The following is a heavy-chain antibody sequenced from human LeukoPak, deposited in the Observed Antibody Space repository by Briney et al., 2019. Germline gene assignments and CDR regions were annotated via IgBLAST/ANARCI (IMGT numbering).Heavy chain of an antibody. J-gene: IGHJ4*02. CDR3: ARGRSFDC. Sequence: GGSLRLSCAASGFTFSTYPMHWVRQAPGKGLEYVSAIRANGGSIFYANSVKGRFTIPRDNSKNTLYLQMGSLREEDMGVYYCARGRSFDCWGQGTLVTVSA. CDR1: GFTFSTYP. V-gene: IGHV3-64*01. CDR2: IRANGGSI.